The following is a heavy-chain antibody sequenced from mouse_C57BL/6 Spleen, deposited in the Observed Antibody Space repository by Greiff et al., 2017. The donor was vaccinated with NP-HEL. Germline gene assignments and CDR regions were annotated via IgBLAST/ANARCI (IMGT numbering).Heavy chain of an antibody. Sequence: VKLQQPGAELVKPGASVKLSCKASGYTFTSYWMHWVKQRPGQGLEWIGMIHPNSGSTNYNEKFKSKATLTVDKSSSTAYMQLSSLTSEDSAVYYCARWRDYEGDYWGQGTTLTVSS. V-gene: IGHV1-64*01. J-gene: IGHJ2*01. D-gene: IGHD2-4*01. CDR2: IHPNSGST. CDR1: GYTFTSYW. CDR3: ARWRDYEGDY.